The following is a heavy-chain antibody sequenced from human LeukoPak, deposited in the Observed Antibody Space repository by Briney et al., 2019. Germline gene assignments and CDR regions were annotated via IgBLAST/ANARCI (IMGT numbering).Heavy chain of an antibody. J-gene: IGHJ4*02. CDR2: IYHSGST. V-gene: IGHV4-4*02. CDR1: GGSISSSNW. CDR3: ARDLKGYSDSSGYLPLGY. Sequence: PSGTLSLTCAVSGGSISSSNWWSWVRQPPGKGLEWIGAIYHSGSTNYNPSLKSRVTISVDKSKNQFSLKLSSVTAADTAVYYCARDLKGYSDSSGYLPLGYWGQGTLVTVSS. D-gene: IGHD3-22*01.